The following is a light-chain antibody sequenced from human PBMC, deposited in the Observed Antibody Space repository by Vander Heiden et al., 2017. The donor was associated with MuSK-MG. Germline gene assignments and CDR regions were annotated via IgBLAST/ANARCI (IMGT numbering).Light chain of an antibody. CDR1: QSVSSN. Sequence: EIVMTQSPATLSVSAGERATLPCRASQSVSSNLAWYQQKPGQAPRLLIYGAATRATGIAARFSGSGCGTEFTLTISSRQSEDDAVYYCQQYNNWPLTWTFGQGTKVEIK. CDR3: QQYNNWPLTWT. V-gene: IGKV3-15*01. J-gene: IGKJ1*01. CDR2: GAA.